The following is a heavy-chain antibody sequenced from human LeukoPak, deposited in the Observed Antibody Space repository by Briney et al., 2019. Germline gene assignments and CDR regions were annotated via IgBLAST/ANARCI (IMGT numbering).Heavy chain of an antibody. Sequence: SQTLSLTCTVSGGSISSGSYYWRWIRQPAGKGLGWIGRIYTSGSTNYNPSLKSRVTISVDTSKNQFSLKLSSVTAADTAVYYCARVGNGHFDYWGQGTLVTVSS. CDR3: ARVGNGHFDY. D-gene: IGHD2-8*01. CDR1: GGSISSGSYY. CDR2: IYTSGST. V-gene: IGHV4-61*02. J-gene: IGHJ4*02.